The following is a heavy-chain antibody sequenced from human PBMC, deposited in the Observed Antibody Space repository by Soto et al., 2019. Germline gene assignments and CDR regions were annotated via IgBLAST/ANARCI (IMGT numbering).Heavy chain of an antibody. CDR1: GFSLSTSGVG. D-gene: IGHD2-15*01. CDR3: AHTVGLVVVTSEDEYFQH. Sequence: QITLKESGPTLVKPTQTLTLTCTFSGFSLSTSGVGVGWIRQPPGKALEWLAVIYWDDDKGYSPSLKNRLTITKDTSKNQVVLTMTNMDPVDTATYYCAHTVGLVVVTSEDEYFQHCGQGTQVTVSS. V-gene: IGHV2-5*02. CDR2: IYWDDDK. J-gene: IGHJ1*01.